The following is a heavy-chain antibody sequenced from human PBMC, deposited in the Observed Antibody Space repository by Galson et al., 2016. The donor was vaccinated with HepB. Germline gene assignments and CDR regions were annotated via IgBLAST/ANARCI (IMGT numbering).Heavy chain of an antibody. CDR1: GFPFGSDA. J-gene: IGHJ6*02. Sequence: SLRLSCAASGFPFGSDAFHWVRQAPGKGLEWVAMISYDGSKQFYAASVKGRFTISRDDSKNTMYLQMNSLRTEDTAVYYCAREGIAATGAGYFGKDVWGQGTTVAVSS. V-gene: IGHV3-30-3*01. D-gene: IGHD6-13*01. CDR2: ISYDGSKQ. CDR3: AREGIAATGAGYFGKDV.